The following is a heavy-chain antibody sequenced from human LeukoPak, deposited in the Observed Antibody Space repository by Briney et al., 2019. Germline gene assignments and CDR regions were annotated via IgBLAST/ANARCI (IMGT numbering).Heavy chain of an antibody. V-gene: IGHV1-2*02. CDR3: AREVVVAATGGYWFDP. CDR2: INPNSGGT. CDR1: GYTFTGYY. Sequence: ASVKVSCKASGYTFTGYYMHWVRQAPGQGLEWMGWINPNSGGTNYAQKFQGRVTMTRDTSISTAYMELSRLRSDDTAVYYCAREVVVAATGGYWFDPWGQGTLVTVSS. D-gene: IGHD2-15*01. J-gene: IGHJ5*02.